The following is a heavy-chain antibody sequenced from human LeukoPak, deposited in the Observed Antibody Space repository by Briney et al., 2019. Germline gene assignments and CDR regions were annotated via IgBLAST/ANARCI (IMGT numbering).Heavy chain of an antibody. D-gene: IGHD3-16*01. V-gene: IGHV3-23*01. CDR1: GFEFGGQA. J-gene: IGHJ5*02. CDR3: AKDWTPHNRVYDCLDA. CDR2: IGSGADL. Sequence: LRLSPSDPGFEFGGQAIGWVSQAPGKEPKRVATIGSGADLFYAESVKGRFTISRDDPRNTVWLQMNSLRAEDTALYYCAKDWTPHNRVYDCLDAWGQGTQVTVSS.